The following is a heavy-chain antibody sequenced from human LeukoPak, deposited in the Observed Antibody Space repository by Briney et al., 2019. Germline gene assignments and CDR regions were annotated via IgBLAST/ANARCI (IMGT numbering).Heavy chain of an antibody. V-gene: IGHV3-53*01. Sequence: GGSLRLSCAASGFAVSSNYMSWVRQAPGKGLEWVSVIYSGGSTYYADSVKGRFTISRDNSKNTLYLQMNSLRAEDTAVYYCARSYGDYGRLGYWGQGTLVTVSS. J-gene: IGHJ4*02. D-gene: IGHD4-17*01. CDR2: IYSGGST. CDR3: ARSYGDYGRLGY. CDR1: GFAVSSNY.